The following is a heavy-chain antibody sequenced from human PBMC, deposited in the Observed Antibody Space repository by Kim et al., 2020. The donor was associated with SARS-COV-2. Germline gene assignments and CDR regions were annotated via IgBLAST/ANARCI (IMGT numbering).Heavy chain of an antibody. D-gene: IGHD4-17*01. CDR3: ARSSPPMTTVTTVGY. J-gene: IGHJ4*02. CDR1: GYTFTGYY. Sequence: ASVKVSCKASGYTFTGYYMHWVRQAPGQGLEWMGWINPNSGGTNYAQKFQGRVTMTRDTSISTAYMELSRLRSDDTAVYYCARSSPPMTTVTTVGYWGQGTLVTVSS. V-gene: IGHV1-2*02. CDR2: INPNSGGT.